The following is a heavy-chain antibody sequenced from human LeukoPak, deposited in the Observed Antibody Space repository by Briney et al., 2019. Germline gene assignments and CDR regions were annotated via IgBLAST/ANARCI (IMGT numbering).Heavy chain of an antibody. Sequence: ASVKVSCKASGYTFTSYDINWVRQATGQGLEGMGWMNPNSGNTGYAQKFQGRVTMTRNTSISTAYMELSSLRSEDTAVYYCARGRYYDSSGYYYYYYGMDVWGQGTTVTVSS. CDR2: MNPNSGNT. J-gene: IGHJ6*02. CDR1: GYTFTSYD. V-gene: IGHV1-8*01. CDR3: ARGRYYDSSGYYYYYYGMDV. D-gene: IGHD3-22*01.